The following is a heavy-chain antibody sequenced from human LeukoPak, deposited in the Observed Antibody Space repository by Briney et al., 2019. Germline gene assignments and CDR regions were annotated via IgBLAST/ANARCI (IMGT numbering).Heavy chain of an antibody. V-gene: IGHV3-23*01. CDR1: GFSFSA. D-gene: IGHD3-10*01. Sequence: QPGGSLRLSCAASGFSFSAMSWVRQAPGKGLEWVSGITVTGGAHYADSVKGRFIISRDNSKNTLYLQMNSLRAEDTAVYYCANWGKGNVYGPYYFDYWGQGTLVTVSS. J-gene: IGHJ4*02. CDR3: ANWGKGNVYGPYYFDY. CDR2: ITVTGGA.